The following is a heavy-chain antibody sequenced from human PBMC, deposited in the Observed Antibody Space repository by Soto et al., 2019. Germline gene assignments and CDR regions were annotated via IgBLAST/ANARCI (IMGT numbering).Heavy chain of an antibody. CDR1: GFTFSTYA. CDR2: ISTNGGST. CDR3: VSGGSSSKFDS. J-gene: IGHJ4*02. V-gene: IGHV3-64D*06. Sequence: GGSLRLSCSASGFTFSTYAMHWVRHAPGKGLEYVSSISTNGGSTHYADSVKGRFTISRDNSKNTLYLQMNSLRAEDPAVYYCVSGGSSSKFDSWGQGTLVPVSS. D-gene: IGHD2-15*01.